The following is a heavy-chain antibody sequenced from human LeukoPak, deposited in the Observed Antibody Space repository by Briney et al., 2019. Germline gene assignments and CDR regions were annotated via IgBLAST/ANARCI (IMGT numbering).Heavy chain of an antibody. D-gene: IGHD5-12*01. V-gene: IGHV3-23*01. CDR3: AKAYIVAANYYYYMDV. Sequence: TGGSLRLSCAASGFTFSSYAMSWVRQAPGKGLEWVSAISGSGGGTYYADSVKGRFTISRDNSKNTLYLQMNSLRAEDTAVYYCAKAYIVAANYYYYMDVWGKGTTVTVSS. CDR2: ISGSGGGT. CDR1: GFTFSSYA. J-gene: IGHJ6*03.